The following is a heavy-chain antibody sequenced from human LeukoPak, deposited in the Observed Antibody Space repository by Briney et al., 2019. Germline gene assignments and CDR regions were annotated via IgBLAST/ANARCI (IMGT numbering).Heavy chain of an antibody. CDR3: AKDSSSWSYNWFDP. V-gene: IGHV3-30*18. D-gene: IGHD6-13*01. J-gene: IGHJ5*02. Sequence: PGGSLRLSCAASGFTFSTYGMHWVRQAPGKGLEWVAVISSDGSNKYYADSVKGRFTISRDNSKNTLYLQMNSLRAEDTAVYYCAKDSSSWSYNWFDPWGQGTLVTVSS. CDR1: GFTFSTYG. CDR2: ISSDGSNK.